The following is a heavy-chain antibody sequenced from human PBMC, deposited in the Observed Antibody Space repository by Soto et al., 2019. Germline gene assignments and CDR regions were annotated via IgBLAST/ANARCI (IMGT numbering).Heavy chain of an antibody. CDR2: ISGSGGST. CDR3: AKAPTYGGYDGLDS. CDR1: GFTFSSYA. J-gene: IGHJ4*02. V-gene: IGHV3-23*01. D-gene: IGHD5-12*01. Sequence: GGSLSLSCAASGFTFSSYAMSWVRQAPGEGLEWVSAISGSGGSTDYAGSVKGRFTISRDNSKNTLYLQMNSLRAEDTAVYYCAKAPTYGGYDGLDSWGQGTLVTVSS.